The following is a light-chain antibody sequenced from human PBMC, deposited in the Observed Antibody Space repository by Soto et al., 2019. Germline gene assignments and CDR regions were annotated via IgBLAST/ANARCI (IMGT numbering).Light chain of an antibody. CDR3: RSYTSSSTRV. CDR1: SSDVGGYNY. Sequence: QSALTQPASVSGSPGQSITISCTGTSSDVGGYNYVSWYQQHPSKAPKLMIYDVSNRPSGVSNRFSGSKSGNTASLTISGLQAEDEADYYCRSYTSSSTRVFGGGTQLTVL. J-gene: IGLJ2*01. CDR2: DVS. V-gene: IGLV2-14*01.